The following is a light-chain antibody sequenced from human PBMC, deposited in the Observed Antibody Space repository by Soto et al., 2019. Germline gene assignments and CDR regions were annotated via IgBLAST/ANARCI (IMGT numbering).Light chain of an antibody. CDR2: APS. CDR3: QQYSSYRFT. J-gene: IGKJ3*01. V-gene: IGKV1-8*01. CDR1: QGISSY. Sequence: AIRMTHSPSSLSASTGDRVTITCRASQGISSYLAWYQHKPGKATTLLIHAPSTWQCGVPSRLSGSGSGTDFTLNISCLQSEDYATYYCQQYSSYRFTLGPGPKVDIK.